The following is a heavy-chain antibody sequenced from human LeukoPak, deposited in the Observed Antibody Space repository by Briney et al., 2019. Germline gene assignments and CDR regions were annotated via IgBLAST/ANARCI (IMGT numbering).Heavy chain of an antibody. CDR1: GLTFSSYW. J-gene: IGHJ4*02. V-gene: IGHV3-74*01. D-gene: IGHD2-2*01. Sequence: GGSLTLSCAASGLTFSSYWMHWVRHAPGKGLVWVSRINSDGSTINYADSVKGRFTISRDNAKNTLYLQMDSLRAEDTAVYYCTRETVVVATASLGYWGLGTLVTVSS. CDR3: TRETVVVATASLGY. CDR2: INSDGSTI.